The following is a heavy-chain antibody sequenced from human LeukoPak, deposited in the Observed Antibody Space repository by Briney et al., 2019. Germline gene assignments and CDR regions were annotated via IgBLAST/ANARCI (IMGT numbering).Heavy chain of an antibody. CDR2: INHSGST. CDR1: GGSFSGYY. D-gene: IGHD6-19*01. Sequence: TSETLSLTCAVHGGSFSGYYWSWIRRPPGKGLEWIGEINHSGSTNYNPSLKSRVTISVDTSKNQFSLKLSSVTAADTAVYYCARGRIAVAVWDYWGQGTLVTVSS. CDR3: ARGRIAVAVWDY. V-gene: IGHV4-34*01. J-gene: IGHJ4*02.